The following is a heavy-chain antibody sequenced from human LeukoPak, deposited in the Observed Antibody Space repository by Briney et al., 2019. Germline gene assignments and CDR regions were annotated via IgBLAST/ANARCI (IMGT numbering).Heavy chain of an antibody. D-gene: IGHD6-6*01. CDR2: ISSSGGTT. CDR1: GFTFSSYA. Sequence: PGGSLRLSCAASGFTFSSYAMNWVRQAPGKGLEWVSGISSSGGTTYYADSVKGRFTISRDNSKNTLYLQMNSLRAEDTAVYYCAKQSIAAPRYYYYYMDVWGKGTTVTVSS. CDR3: AKQSIAAPRYYYYYMDV. J-gene: IGHJ6*03. V-gene: IGHV3-23*01.